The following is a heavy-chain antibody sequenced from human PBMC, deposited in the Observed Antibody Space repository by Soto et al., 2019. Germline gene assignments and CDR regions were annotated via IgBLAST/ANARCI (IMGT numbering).Heavy chain of an antibody. CDR2: LYDLDGT. CDR3: ATWHLREHAYDI. J-gene: IGHJ3*02. D-gene: IGHD3-10*01. CDR1: GFTVSGKKY. V-gene: IGHV3-53*01. Sequence: TGGSRRLSCAAFGFTVSGKKYVAWVRQAPGKGLEWVSALYDLDGTYYADSVKGRFTTSSDSSRTTVYLQMNDLRPDDTAVYSCATWHLREHAYDIWGQGTTVTVSS.